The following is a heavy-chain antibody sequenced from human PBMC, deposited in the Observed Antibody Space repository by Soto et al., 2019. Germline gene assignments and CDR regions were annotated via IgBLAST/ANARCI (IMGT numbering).Heavy chain of an antibody. V-gene: IGHV1-3*01. Sequence: ASVKVSCKASGFTFGNYNMHWVRQAPGQRLEWMGWINAGNGNTKFSQRFQDRVSITRDTSASTAYMELSSLTSEDTAVYYCARAYNYYDSSNFYSGFFDYWGQGTPVTVSS. J-gene: IGHJ4*02. CDR2: INAGNGNT. CDR1: GFTFGNYN. CDR3: ARAYNYYDSSNFYSGFFDY. D-gene: IGHD3-22*01.